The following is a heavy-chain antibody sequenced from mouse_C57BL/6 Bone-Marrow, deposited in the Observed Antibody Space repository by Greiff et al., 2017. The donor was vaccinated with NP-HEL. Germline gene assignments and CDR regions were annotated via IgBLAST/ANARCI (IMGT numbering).Heavy chain of an antibody. CDR3: VSNYYFDY. D-gene: IGHD2-5*01. CDR2: IRNKANGYTT. J-gene: IGHJ2*01. V-gene: IGHV7-3*01. CDR1: GFTFTDYY. Sequence: EVQLKESGGGLVQPGGSLSLSCAASGFTFTDYYMSWVRQPPGKALEWLGFIRNKANGYTTEYSASVKGRFTISRDNSQSILYLQMNALRAEDSATYYCVSNYYFDYWGQGTTLTVSS.